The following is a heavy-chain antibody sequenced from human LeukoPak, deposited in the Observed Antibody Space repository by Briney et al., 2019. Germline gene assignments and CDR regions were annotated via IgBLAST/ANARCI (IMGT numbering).Heavy chain of an antibody. CDR1: GFTFGDYA. CDR3: TRVSGRGPVPPPW. J-gene: IGHJ4*02. D-gene: IGHD3/OR15-3a*01. CDR2: IRSKAYGGTT. Sequence: KTGGSLRLSCTASGFTFGDYAMSWFRQAPGKGLEWVGFIRSKAYGGTTEYAASVKGRFTISRDDSKSIAYLQMNSLKTEDTAMYYCTRVSGRGPVPPPWWGQGTLVTVSS. V-gene: IGHV3-49*05.